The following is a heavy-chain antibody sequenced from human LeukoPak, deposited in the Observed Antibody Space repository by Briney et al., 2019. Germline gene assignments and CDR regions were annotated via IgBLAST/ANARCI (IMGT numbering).Heavy chain of an antibody. V-gene: IGHV1-69*06. Sequence: ASVKVSCKASGGTFSIYAISWVRQAPGQGLEWMGGIIPIFGTANYAQKFQGRVTITADKSTSTAYVELSSLRSEDTAVYYCARGSGGEGYGYDFDYWGQGTLVTVSS. J-gene: IGHJ4*02. CDR2: IIPIFGTA. CDR1: GGTFSIYA. D-gene: IGHD5-12*01. CDR3: ARGSGGEGYGYDFDY.